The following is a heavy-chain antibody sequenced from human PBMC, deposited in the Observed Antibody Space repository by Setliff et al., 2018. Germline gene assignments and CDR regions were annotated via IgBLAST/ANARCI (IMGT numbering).Heavy chain of an antibody. D-gene: IGHD6-19*01. CDR1: GGSISSSSYY. Sequence: QSPSLTCTVSGGSISSSSYYWSWIRQPAGKGLEWIGHIYIGGSANYNPSLKSRVTMSIDTSKNQFSLKLNSVTAADMAVYYCAREQWLDPPGYYYMDVWAKGTTVTVSS. J-gene: IGHJ6*03. CDR3: AREQWLDPPGYYYMDV. CDR2: IYIGGSA. V-gene: IGHV4-61*09.